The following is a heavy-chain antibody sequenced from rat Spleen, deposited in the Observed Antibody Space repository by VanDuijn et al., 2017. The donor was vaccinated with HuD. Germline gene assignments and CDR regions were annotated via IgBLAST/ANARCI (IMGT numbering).Heavy chain of an antibody. CDR2: ITNTGGST. Sequence: EVQLVESGGGLVQPGRSLKLSCVASGFTFNNYWMTWIRQAPGKGLEWVASITNTGGSTYFPDSVKGRFTISRDNAKSTLYLQMNSLRSEDTATYYCSREDYYSTIFAYWGHGTLVTVSS. D-gene: IGHD1-2*01. CDR1: GFTFNNYW. CDR3: SREDYYSTIFAY. J-gene: IGHJ3*01. V-gene: IGHV5-31*01.